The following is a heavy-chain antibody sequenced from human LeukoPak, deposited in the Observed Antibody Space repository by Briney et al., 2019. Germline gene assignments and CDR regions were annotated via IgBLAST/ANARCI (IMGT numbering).Heavy chain of an antibody. Sequence: GSLKLPCAASGFPFRSYWMDWVRQAPGEGLVWVSVINNDGSGTNYADSVKGRSTISRDNAKNTLYLQMTSLGAEDTAVYYCVRGGFGHAMDVWGQGATVTVSS. J-gene: IGHJ6*02. CDR1: GFPFRSYW. CDR3: VRGGFGHAMDV. V-gene: IGHV3-74*01. CDR2: INNDGSGT. D-gene: IGHD3-10*01.